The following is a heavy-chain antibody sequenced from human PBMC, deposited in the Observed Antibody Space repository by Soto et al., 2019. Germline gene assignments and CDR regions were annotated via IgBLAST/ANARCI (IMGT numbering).Heavy chain of an antibody. J-gene: IGHJ3*02. Sequence: QMQLVESGGGLVKPGGSLRLSCAASGFTFSDYYMTWIRQAPGKGLERVSYISSSGTGIYYPDSVKGRFTISRDNAKKSLYLQMSSLRAEDTAVYFCARAYSDAFDIWGQGTLVTVSS. CDR1: GFTFSDYY. D-gene: IGHD2-15*01. V-gene: IGHV3-11*01. CDR3: ARAYSDAFDI. CDR2: ISSSGTGI.